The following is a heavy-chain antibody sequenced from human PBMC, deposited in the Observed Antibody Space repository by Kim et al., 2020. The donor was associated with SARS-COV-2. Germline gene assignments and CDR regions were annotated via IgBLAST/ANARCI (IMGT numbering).Heavy chain of an antibody. CDR1: GFSFSDYA. J-gene: IGHJ5*02. D-gene: IGHD4-17*01. CDR3: VREDYGQYVVWFDP. CDR2: ITKSGGA. Sequence: GESLRLSCAASGFSFSDYAVSWVRQAPGEGLEWVSGITKSGGAYYAESVKGRFTISRDNSKQTVELQMNSLRPDDTAVYYCVREDYGQYVVWFDPWGQGTLVSVSP. V-gene: IGHV3-23*01.